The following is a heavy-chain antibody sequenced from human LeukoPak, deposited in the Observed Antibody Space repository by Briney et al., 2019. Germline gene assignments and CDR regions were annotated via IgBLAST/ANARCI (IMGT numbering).Heavy chain of an antibody. Sequence: ASVKVSCKVSGYTLTELSMHWVRQAPGQGLEWMGIINPSGGSTSYAQKFQGRVTMTRDTSTSTVYMELSSLRSEDTAVYYCARAQYGSYDYWGQGTLVTVSS. CDR1: GYTLTELS. CDR3: ARAQYGSYDY. J-gene: IGHJ4*02. V-gene: IGHV1-46*01. CDR2: INPSGGST. D-gene: IGHD2-2*03.